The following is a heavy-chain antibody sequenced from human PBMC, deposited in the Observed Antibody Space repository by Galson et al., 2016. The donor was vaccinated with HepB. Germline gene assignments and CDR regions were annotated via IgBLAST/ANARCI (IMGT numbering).Heavy chain of an antibody. V-gene: IGHV3-33*01. Sequence: SLRLSCAASGLTFSRDGMHWVRQPPGKGLEWEAVIWSDGNTKFYADSVKGRFTISRDNSKNTLFLQMNRLRAEDTAVYYCARAQTIMLNYFDYWGQGTLVTVSS. CDR1: GLTFSRDG. CDR2: IWSDGNTK. CDR3: ARAQTIMLNYFDY. J-gene: IGHJ4*02. D-gene: IGHD3-16*01.